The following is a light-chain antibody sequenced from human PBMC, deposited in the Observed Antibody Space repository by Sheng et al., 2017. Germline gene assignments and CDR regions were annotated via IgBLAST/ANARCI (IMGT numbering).Light chain of an antibody. CDR3: HQYDSSPET. CDR1: QSVSSS. V-gene: IGKV3-15*01. J-gene: IGKJ1*01. Sequence: EIVMTQSPATLSVSPGERATLSCRASQSVSSSLAWYQQKPGQAPRLLIYGASTRATGIPARFSGSGSGTEFTLTISSLQSEDFAVYYCHQYDSSPETFGQGTNVEIK. CDR2: GAS.